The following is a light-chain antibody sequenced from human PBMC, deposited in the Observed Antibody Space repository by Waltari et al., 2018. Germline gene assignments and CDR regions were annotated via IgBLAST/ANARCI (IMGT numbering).Light chain of an antibody. CDR3: QQCNVSHTRA. CDR1: QSIHDN. J-gene: IGKJ4*01. V-gene: IGKV3-15*01. Sequence: AMTQSPATLSVSPGETVTLSCGASQSIHDNLAWYQHRPGQAPRLLIYGATHRAPDIPDRFVGAGSETDFTLSIRSLQSEESAVYYLQQCNVSHTRALGGGNNVESK. CDR2: GAT.